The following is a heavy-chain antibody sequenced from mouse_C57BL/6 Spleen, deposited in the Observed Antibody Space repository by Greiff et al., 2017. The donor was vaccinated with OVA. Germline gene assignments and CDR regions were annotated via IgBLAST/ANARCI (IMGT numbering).Heavy chain of an antibody. D-gene: IGHD2-5*01. J-gene: IGHJ2*01. CDR2: IDPSASYT. V-gene: IGHV1-59*01. Sequence: VQLQQPGAELVRPGTSVKLSCKASGYTFTSYWMHWVKQRPGQGLEWIGVIDPSASYTNYNQKFKGKATLTVDTSYSTAYMQLSSLTSEDSAVYYCARGGPYSNYPDYWGQGTTLTVSS. CDR1: GYTFTSYW. CDR3: ARGGPYSNYPDY.